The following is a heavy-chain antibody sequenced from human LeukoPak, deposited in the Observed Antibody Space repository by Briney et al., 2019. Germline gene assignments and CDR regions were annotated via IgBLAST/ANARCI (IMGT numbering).Heavy chain of an antibody. CDR2: IKQDGSEK. Sequence: GGSLRLSCAVSGLTFSSYWMSWVRQAPGKGLEWMANIKQDGSEKYYVDSLKGRFTISRDNAKNSLYLQMNSLRAEDTAVYYCARDDEYSSSSYYFDYWGQGTLVTVSS. D-gene: IGHD6-6*01. J-gene: IGHJ4*02. CDR1: GLTFSSYW. CDR3: ARDDEYSSSSYYFDY. V-gene: IGHV3-7*01.